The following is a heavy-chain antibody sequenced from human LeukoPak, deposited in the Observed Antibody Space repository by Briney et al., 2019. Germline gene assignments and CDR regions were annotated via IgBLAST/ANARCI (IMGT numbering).Heavy chain of an antibody. J-gene: IGHJ4*02. CDR2: IKGDGSRA. Sequence: GGSLRLSCAASGFTFSGYWMSWLRQAPGKGLVWVSRIKGDGSRATYADSVKGRLTISRDNAKNTLYLQMTSLRAEDTAVYYCAKSDYFDPWGLGTLVFVSS. CDR3: AKSDYFDP. V-gene: IGHV3-74*01. CDR1: GFTFSGYW.